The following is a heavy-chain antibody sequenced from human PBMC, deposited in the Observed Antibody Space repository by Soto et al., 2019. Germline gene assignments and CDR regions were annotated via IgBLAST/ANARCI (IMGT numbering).Heavy chain of an antibody. J-gene: IGHJ5*02. CDR3: ARVSLLRYLVGFDP. Sequence: QVQLVQSGAEVKKPGASVKVSCKASGYTFTSYDINWVRQATGQGLEWMGWMNPNSGNTGYAQKLQGRVPTTRNTAIIKAYMELSSLRSEDTAVYYCARVSLLRYLVGFDPWGQGTLVTVSS. CDR2: MNPNSGNT. D-gene: IGHD3-9*01. V-gene: IGHV1-8*01. CDR1: GYTFTSYD.